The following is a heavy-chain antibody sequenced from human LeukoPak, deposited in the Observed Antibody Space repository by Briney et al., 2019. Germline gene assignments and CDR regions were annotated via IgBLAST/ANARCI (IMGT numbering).Heavy chain of an antibody. V-gene: IGHV1-8*01. CDR3: ARDLSPYYYDSSGPTGPP. Sequence: GASVKVSCKASGYTFTSYDINWVRQATGQGLEWMGWMNPNSGNTGYAQKFQGRVTMTRNTSISTAYMELRSLRSDDTAVYYCARDLSPYYYDSSGPTGPPWGQGTLVTVSS. J-gene: IGHJ5*02. D-gene: IGHD3-22*01. CDR1: GYTFTSYD. CDR2: MNPNSGNT.